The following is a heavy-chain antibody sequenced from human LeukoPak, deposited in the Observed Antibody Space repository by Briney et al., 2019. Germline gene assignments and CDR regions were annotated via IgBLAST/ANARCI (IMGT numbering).Heavy chain of an antibody. Sequence: GGSLRLSCAASGFTFSSYAMHWVRQAPGKGLEWVASLKQDGSEKYYADSVKGRFTISRDNAKNSLYLQMNSLRAEDTAVYYCARAGYSRSWYLVFDYWGQGTLVTVSS. CDR2: LKQDGSEK. J-gene: IGHJ4*02. CDR1: GFTFSSYA. CDR3: ARAGYSRSWYLVFDY. V-gene: IGHV3-7*01. D-gene: IGHD6-13*01.